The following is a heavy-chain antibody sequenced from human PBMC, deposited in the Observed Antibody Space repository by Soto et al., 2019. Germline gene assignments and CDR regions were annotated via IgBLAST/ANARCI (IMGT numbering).Heavy chain of an antibody. CDR3: AKGFYAISGYVIDY. J-gene: IGHJ4*02. V-gene: IGHV3-30*18. D-gene: IGHD3-22*01. CDR2: MSYYGSDI. Sequence: PGGSLRLSCAASGFTFSSYGMHWVRQAPGKGLEWVAVMSYYGSDIHYADSVKGRFTISRDNPKNTLFLQMNSLRTEDTAVYYCAKGFYAISGYVIDYWGQGTLVTVSS. CDR1: GFTFSSYG.